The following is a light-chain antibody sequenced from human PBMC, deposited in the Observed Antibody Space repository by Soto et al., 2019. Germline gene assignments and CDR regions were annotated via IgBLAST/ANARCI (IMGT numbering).Light chain of an antibody. Sequence: EIVLMQTPAPLSLPPGERTTLSCRVSPSVSSSYLDRHQQKPVKAPSVPIYGASSRATGIPDRFSGSGSGTDFTLTISRLEPEDFAVYYCQQYGSSLWTFGQGTKVDIK. CDR2: GAS. J-gene: IGKJ1*01. CDR3: QQYGSSLWT. CDR1: PSVSSSY. V-gene: IGKV3-20*01.